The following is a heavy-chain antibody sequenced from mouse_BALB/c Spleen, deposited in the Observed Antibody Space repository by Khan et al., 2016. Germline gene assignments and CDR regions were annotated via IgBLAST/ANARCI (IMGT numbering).Heavy chain of an antibody. J-gene: IGHJ3*01. V-gene: IGHV1-5*01. CDR1: GYTFSSYW. D-gene: IGHD3-2*01. CDR2: IYPGNSDA. Sequence: VQLQQPGTVLARPGASVKMSCKASGYTFSSYWMHWVKQRPGQGLEWIGVIYPGNSDATYNQKFKGKAELTAVTSTSTAYMEPSSLTNEDSAVYYCTRVDTTGYAWFAYWGQGTLVTVSA. CDR3: TRVDTTGYAWFAY.